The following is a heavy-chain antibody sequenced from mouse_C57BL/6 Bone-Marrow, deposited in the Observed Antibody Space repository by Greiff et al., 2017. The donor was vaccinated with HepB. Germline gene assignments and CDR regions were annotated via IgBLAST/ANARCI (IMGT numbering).Heavy chain of an antibody. CDR3: ARIRVGRWYFDV. J-gene: IGHJ1*03. V-gene: IGHV8-8*01. D-gene: IGHD4-1*01. Sequence: QVTLKESGPGILQPSPTLSLTCSFSGFSLSTFGMGVGWIRQPSGKGLEWLAHIWWDDDKYYNPALKSRLTITKDTSKNQVFLKIANVDTADTATDYCARIRVGRWYFDVWGTGTTVTVSS. CDR1: GFSLSTFGMG. CDR2: IWWDDDK.